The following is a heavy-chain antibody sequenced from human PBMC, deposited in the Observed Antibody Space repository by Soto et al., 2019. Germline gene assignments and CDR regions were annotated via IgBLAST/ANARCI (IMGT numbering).Heavy chain of an antibody. CDR2: ITNSGSTT. CDR1: GFTFTSCA. V-gene: IGHV3-23*01. D-gene: IGHD1-26*01. J-gene: IGHJ4*02. Sequence: PGGSLRLSCAASGFTFTSCAMSWARQAPGKGLEWVSGITNSGSTTYYADSVKGRFTISRDNSNNILRLQMNSLAAEDTAVYFCAKDRSGSRPYYFDHWGQGVLVTVSS. CDR3: AKDRSGSRPYYFDH.